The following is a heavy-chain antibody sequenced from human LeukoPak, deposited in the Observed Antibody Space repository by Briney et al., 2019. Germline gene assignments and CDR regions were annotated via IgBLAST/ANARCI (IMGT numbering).Heavy chain of an antibody. CDR3: ARNGNKYYDFWSGYYTGYFDY. V-gene: IGHV1-69*01. CDR2: IIPIFGTA. CDR1: GGTFSRYA. Sequence: EASVKVSCKASGGTFSRYAISWVRQAPGQGLEWMGGIIPIFGTANYAQKFQGRVTITADESTSTAYTELSSLRSEDTAVYYCARNGNKYYDFWSGYYTGYFDYWGQGTLVSVSP. J-gene: IGHJ4*02. D-gene: IGHD3-3*01.